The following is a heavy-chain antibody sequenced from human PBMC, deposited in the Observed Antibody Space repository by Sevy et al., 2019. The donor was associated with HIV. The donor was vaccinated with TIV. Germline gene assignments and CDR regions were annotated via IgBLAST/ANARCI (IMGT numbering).Heavy chain of an antibody. D-gene: IGHD2-8*01. V-gene: IGHV3-23*01. CDR2: FSFGCGRI. Sequence: GGSLRLSCAASGFTFAEYSMSWVRQAPGKGLEWVSTFSFGCGRINYAESVKGRFTISRDDSKNTLFLQMNSLRAEDTATCFCAREGCTQPHDYWGQGTLVTVSS. CDR3: AREGCTQPHDY. CDR1: GFTFAEYS. J-gene: IGHJ4*02.